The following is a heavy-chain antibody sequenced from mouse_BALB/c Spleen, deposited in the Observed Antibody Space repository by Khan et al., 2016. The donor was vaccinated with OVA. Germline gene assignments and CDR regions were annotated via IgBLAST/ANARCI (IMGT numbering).Heavy chain of an antibody. Sequence: VQLQQSGPELVKPGASVKIPCKASGYTFTDYNMDWVKQSHGKNLEWIGDITPNNGGTIYNQKFKGKATLTVDKSSSTAYMELRSLTSEDTAFXYWARGGFGSPFAYWGQGTLVTVSA. D-gene: IGHD1-1*01. V-gene: IGHV1-18*01. CDR3: ARGGFGSPFAY. CDR2: ITPNNGGT. CDR1: GYTFTDYN. J-gene: IGHJ3*01.